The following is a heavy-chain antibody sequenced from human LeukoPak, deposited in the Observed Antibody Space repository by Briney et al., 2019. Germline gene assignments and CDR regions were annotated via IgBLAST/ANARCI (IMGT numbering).Heavy chain of an antibody. V-gene: IGHV3-23*01. CDR1: GFSFSNYA. Sequence: GGSLRLSCVASGFSFSNYAMGWVRQAPEKGLEWVAAISVGPTYYADSAKGRFTISRDNSKNMVYLQMSSLRAEDTAVYYCAKESTYTASWYVDSWGQGTLVTVSS. CDR2: ISVGPT. D-gene: IGHD6-13*01. CDR3: AKESTYTASWYVDS. J-gene: IGHJ4*02.